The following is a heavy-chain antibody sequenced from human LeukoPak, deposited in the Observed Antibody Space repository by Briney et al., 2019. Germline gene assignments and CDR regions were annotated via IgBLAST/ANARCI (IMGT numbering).Heavy chain of an antibody. CDR3: ARDRDWYFDL. CDR1: GFTFSYYS. Sequence: GGSLRLSCAASGFTFSYYSMNWVRQAPGRGLEWVSYISSSSSTIYYADSVKGRFTISRDNAKNSLYLQMNSLRAEDTAVYCCARDRDWYFDLWGRGTLVTVSS. J-gene: IGHJ2*01. CDR2: ISSSSSTI. V-gene: IGHV3-48*04.